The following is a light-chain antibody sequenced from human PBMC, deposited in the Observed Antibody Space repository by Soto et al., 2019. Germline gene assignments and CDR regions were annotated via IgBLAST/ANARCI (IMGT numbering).Light chain of an antibody. V-gene: IGLV2-14*01. CDR2: DVS. CDR1: SSDVGGYNY. J-gene: IGLJ2*01. CDR3: SSYTSSSTLDVV. Sequence: QSALTQPASVSGSPGQSITISCTGTSSDVGGYNYVSWYQQHTGKAPKLMIYDVSNRPSGVSNRFSGSKSGNTASLTISGLQAEDEADYYCSSYTSSSTLDVVFGGWTKLTVL.